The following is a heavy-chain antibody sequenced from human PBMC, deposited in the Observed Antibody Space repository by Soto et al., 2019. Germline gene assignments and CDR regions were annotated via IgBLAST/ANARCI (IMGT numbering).Heavy chain of an antibody. CDR1: GGSFSGYY. J-gene: IGHJ6*03. D-gene: IGHD2-2*03. CDR2: INHSGST. Sequence: SETLSLTCAVYGGSFSGYYWSWIRQPPGKGLEWIGEINHSGSTNYNPSLKSRVTISVDTSKNQFSLKLSSVTAADTAVYYCARFGYWWKVGLRYMDVWGKGTTVTVSS. V-gene: IGHV4-34*01. CDR3: ARFGYWWKVGLRYMDV.